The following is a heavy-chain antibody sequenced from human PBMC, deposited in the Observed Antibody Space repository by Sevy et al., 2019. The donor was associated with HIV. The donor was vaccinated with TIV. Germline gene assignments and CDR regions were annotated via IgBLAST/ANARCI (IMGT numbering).Heavy chain of an antibody. Sequence: SETLSLTCTVSGGSISNSYWSWIRQPPGKGLEWIGEINHSGSTNYNPSLKSRVTISVDTSKNQFSLKLSSVTAADTAVYYCARLRALWVPAAPKGFGMDVWGQGTTVTVSS. CDR1: GGSISNSY. D-gene: IGHD2-2*01. V-gene: IGHV4-34*01. CDR2: INHSGST. CDR3: ARLRALWVPAAPKGFGMDV. J-gene: IGHJ6*02.